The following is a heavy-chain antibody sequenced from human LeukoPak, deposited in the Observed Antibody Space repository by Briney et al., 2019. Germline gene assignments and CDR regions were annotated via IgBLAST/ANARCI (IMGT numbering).Heavy chain of an antibody. CDR1: GYSFFSYW. D-gene: IGHD1-26*01. CDR3: ARHFTSGSSSDY. V-gene: IGHV5-10-1*01. CDR2: IDPSDSYI. Sequence: GESLKISCKGSGYSFFSYWISWVRQMPGKGLEWMGKIDPSDSYITYSPSFQGRVTISVDRSISTAYLQWSSLKASDTAMYYCARHFTSGSSSDYWGQGTLVTVSS. J-gene: IGHJ4*02.